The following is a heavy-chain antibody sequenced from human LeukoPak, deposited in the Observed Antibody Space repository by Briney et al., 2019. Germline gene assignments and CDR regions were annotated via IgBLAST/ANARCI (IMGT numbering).Heavy chain of an antibody. CDR2: INPYSGGT. D-gene: IGHD6-13*01. J-gene: IGHJ4*02. Sequence: GASVKVSCKASGYTFTGYYMHWVRQAPGQGLEWMGWINPYSGGTSYAQNFQGRVTMTRDTSISTAYMDLSRLTSDDTAVYFCARGVVAAGQDFDYWGQGTAVTVSP. V-gene: IGHV1-2*02. CDR3: ARGVVAAGQDFDY. CDR1: GYTFTGYY.